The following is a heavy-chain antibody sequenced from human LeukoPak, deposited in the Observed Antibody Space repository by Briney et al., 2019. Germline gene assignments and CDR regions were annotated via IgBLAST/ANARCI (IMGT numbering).Heavy chain of an antibody. V-gene: IGHV4-59*01. D-gene: IGHD2-2*01. CDR2: IYYSGST. Sequence: PSETLSLTCTVSGGSISSYYWSWIRQPPGKGLEWIGYIYYSGSTNYNPSLKSRVTISVDTSKNQFSLKLSSVTAADTAVYYCARTHCSSTSCYWGTFDYWGQGTLVTVSS. CDR3: ARTHCSSTSCYWGTFDY. CDR1: GGSISSYY. J-gene: IGHJ4*02.